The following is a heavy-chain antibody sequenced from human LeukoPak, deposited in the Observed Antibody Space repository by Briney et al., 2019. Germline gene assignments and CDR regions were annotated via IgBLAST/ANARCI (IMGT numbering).Heavy chain of an antibody. D-gene: IGHD6-13*01. J-gene: IGHJ4*02. CDR2: IYPGDSGT. Sequence: GESLKISCKCSGYSFTSYWIGGVRQMPGKGLEWMGIIYPGDSGTRYSPSFQGQVTISADKSISTAYLQWSSLKASDTAMHYCARFSNLLAAAGQTYYFDYWGQGTLVTVSS. CDR1: GYSFTSYW. V-gene: IGHV5-51*01. CDR3: ARFSNLLAAAGQTYYFDY.